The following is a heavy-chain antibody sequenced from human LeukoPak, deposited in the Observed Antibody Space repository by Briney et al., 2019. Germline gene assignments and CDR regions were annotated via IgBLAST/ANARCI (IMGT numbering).Heavy chain of an antibody. CDR1: GFTFSSYS. V-gene: IGHV3-48*01. Sequence: GGSLRLSCAASGFTFSSYSMDWVRQAPGKGLEWVSYISSSSSTIYYADSVKGRFTISRDNAKNSLYLQMNSLRAEDTAVYYCAREGHGGNYYDFWSGYSSDAFDIWGQGTMVTVSS. D-gene: IGHD3-3*01. CDR3: AREGHGGNYYDFWSGYSSDAFDI. J-gene: IGHJ3*02. CDR2: ISSSSSTI.